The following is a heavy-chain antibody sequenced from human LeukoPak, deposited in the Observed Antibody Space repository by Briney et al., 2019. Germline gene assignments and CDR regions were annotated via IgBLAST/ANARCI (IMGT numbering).Heavy chain of an antibody. D-gene: IGHD2-2*01. CDR3: ARGYCSSTSCRLYYYYYMDV. CDR2: IIPIFGTA. J-gene: IGHJ6*03. V-gene: IGHV1-69*05. Sequence: GASVKVSCKASGYTFTSYDINWVRQATGQGLEWMGWIIPIFGTANYAQKFQGRVTITTDESTSTAYMELSSLRSEDTAVYYCARGYCSSTSCRLYYYYYMDVWGKGTTVTVSS. CDR1: GYTFTSYD.